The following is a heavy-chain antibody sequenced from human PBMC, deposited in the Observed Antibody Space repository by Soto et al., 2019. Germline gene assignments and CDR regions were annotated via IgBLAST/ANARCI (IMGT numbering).Heavy chain of an antibody. CDR1: GGSFSGYY. V-gene: IGHV4-34*01. CDR3: ATTNWNHNWFDP. D-gene: IGHD1-1*01. Sequence: SETLSLTCAVLGGSFSGYYWSWIRQPPGKGLEWIGDINHRGSTNYNPSLKSRVTISVDTSKNQFSLKLSSVTASDTAVYFCATTNWNHNWFDPWGQGTLVTVSS. J-gene: IGHJ5*02. CDR2: INHRGST.